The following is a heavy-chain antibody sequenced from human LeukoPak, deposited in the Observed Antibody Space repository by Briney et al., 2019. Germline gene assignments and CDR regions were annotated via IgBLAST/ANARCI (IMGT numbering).Heavy chain of an antibody. CDR1: GFTLSSYA. V-gene: IGHV3-23*01. J-gene: IGHJ5*02. Sequence: PGGSLRLSCAASGFTLSSYAMSWVRQAPGKGLEWVSAISGSGGSTYYADSVKGRFTISRDNSKNTLYLQMNSLRAEDTAVYYCAKDREYQLLPGNWFDPWGQGTLVTVSS. CDR2: ISGSGGST. CDR3: AKDREYQLLPGNWFDP. D-gene: IGHD2-2*01.